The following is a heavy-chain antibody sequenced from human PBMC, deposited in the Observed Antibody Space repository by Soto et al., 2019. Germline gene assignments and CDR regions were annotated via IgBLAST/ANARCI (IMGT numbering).Heavy chain of an antibody. D-gene: IGHD4-4*01. CDR1: GGSLSSGDCY. CDR2: IYYSGTT. J-gene: IGHJ6*02. CDR3: AGGTTVSTFAMDV. Sequence: HVQLQESGPGLVKPSQTLSLTCTVSGGSLSSGDCYWNWIRQSPGKGLEWIGYIYYSGTTYYNPSRKSRVTISLDTSKSQFSLNLNSVTAADTAVYYCAGGTTVSTFAMDVWGQGTTVTVSS. V-gene: IGHV4-30-4*01.